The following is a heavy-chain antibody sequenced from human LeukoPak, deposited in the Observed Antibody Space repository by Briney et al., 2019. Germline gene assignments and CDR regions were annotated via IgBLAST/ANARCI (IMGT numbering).Heavy chain of an antibody. CDR2: INHSGST. J-gene: IGHJ4*02. V-gene: IGHV4-34*01. D-gene: IGHD4-17*01. CDR1: GGSFSGYH. CDR3: ARDFGYGDYFFDD. Sequence: SETLSLTCAVYGGSFSGYHWSWIRQPPGKGLEWIGEINHSGSTNYNPSLKSRVTISVDTSTNQFSLKLSSVTAADTAVYYCARDFGYGDYFFDDWGQGTLVTVSS.